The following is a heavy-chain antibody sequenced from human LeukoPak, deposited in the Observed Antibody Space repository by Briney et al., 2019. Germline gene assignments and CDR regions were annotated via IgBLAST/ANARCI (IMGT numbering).Heavy chain of an antibody. CDR3: AKDARRTNGWYFFDY. CDR1: GFAFSSLA. Sequence: PGGSLRLSCAASGFAFSSLAMGWVRQAPGQGLEWVSFISDSGSLTYYADSVKGRFTISRDNSKNTLFLQMNSLRAEDTAVYYCAKDARRTNGWYFFDYWGQGTLVTVSS. CDR2: ISDSGSLT. J-gene: IGHJ4*02. D-gene: IGHD6-19*01. V-gene: IGHV3-23*01.